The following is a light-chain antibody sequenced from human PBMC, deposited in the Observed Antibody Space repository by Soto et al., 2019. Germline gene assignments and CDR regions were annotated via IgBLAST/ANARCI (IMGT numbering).Light chain of an antibody. CDR1: SSDVGGYNY. V-gene: IGLV2-11*01. J-gene: IGLJ1*01. Sequence: SALTQPRSVSGSPGQSVTISCTGTSSDVGGYNYVSWYQQHPGKAPKLMIYDVSKRPSGVPDRFSGSKSGNTASLTISGLQAEDEADYYCCSYAGRSTYVFGTGTKVTVL. CDR2: DVS. CDR3: CSYAGRSTYV.